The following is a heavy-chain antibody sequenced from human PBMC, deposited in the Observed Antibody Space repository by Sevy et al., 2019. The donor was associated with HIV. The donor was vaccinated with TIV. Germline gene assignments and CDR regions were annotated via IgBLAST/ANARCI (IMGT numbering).Heavy chain of an antibody. CDR1: RFTFSSYA. CDR3: VKDRVTIFGVVIINYYYYMDV. CDR2: INSNGGST. Sequence: GGSLRLSCSASRFTFSSYAMHWVRQAPGKGLEYVSAINSNGGSTYYSDSVKGRFTISRDNSKNTLYLQMSSLRAEDTAVYYCVKDRVTIFGVVIINYYYYMDVWGKGTTVTVSS. D-gene: IGHD3-3*01. V-gene: IGHV3-64D*06. J-gene: IGHJ6*03.